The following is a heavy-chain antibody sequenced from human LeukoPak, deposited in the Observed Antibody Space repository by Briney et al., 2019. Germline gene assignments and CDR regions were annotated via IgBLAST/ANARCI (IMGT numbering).Heavy chain of an antibody. J-gene: IGHJ3*02. D-gene: IGHD1-26*01. CDR2: IIPIFGTA. Sequence: SVKVSCKASGGTFSSYAISWVRQAPGQGLEWMGGIIPIFGTANYAQKFQGRVTITTDESTSTAYMELSSLRSEDTAVYYCAREFKGIVGAYDAFDIWGQGTMVTVSS. V-gene: IGHV1-69*05. CDR3: AREFKGIVGAYDAFDI. CDR1: GGTFSSYA.